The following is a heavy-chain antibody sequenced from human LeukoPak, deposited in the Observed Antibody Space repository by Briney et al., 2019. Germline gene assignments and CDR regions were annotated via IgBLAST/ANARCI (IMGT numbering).Heavy chain of an antibody. CDR2: ISSGGTYI. CDR3: ARYDLAMSFDY. V-gene: IGHV3-21*01. Sequence: PGGSLRLSCAGSGFTFSSYSMNWVRQAPGKGPEWVSSISSGGTYIYYADSVKGRFTISRDNAKNSLYLQVNSLRAEDTAVYFCARYDLAMSFDYWGQGTLVTVSS. D-gene: IGHD3/OR15-3a*01. J-gene: IGHJ4*02. CDR1: GFTFSSYS.